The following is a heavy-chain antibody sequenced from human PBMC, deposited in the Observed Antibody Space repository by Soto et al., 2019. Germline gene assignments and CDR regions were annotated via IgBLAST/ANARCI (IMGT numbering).Heavy chain of an antibody. CDR3: TVSRWAARAYYYYGMDV. D-gene: IGHD6-6*01. CDR1: GFTFNNAW. CDR2: IKSTVDGGTT. Sequence: LRLSCAASGFTFNNAWMSWVRQAPGKGLEWVGRIKSTVDGGTTDYAAPVKGRFTISRDDSRNTLDLQMNSLKTEDTGVYYCTVSRWAARAYYYYGMDVWGQGATVTVSS. J-gene: IGHJ6*02. V-gene: IGHV3-15*01.